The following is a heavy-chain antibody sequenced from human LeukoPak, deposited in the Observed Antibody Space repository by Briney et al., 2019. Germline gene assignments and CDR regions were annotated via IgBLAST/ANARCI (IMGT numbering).Heavy chain of an antibody. D-gene: IGHD2-15*01. J-gene: IGHJ4*02. V-gene: IGHV3-7*01. CDR1: GFTFSSYW. CDR2: IKQDGSEK. Sequence: PGRSLRLSCAASGFTFSSYWMSWVRQAPGKGLEWVANIKQDGSEKYYVDSVKGRFTISRDNAKSSLYLQMNSLRAEDTAVYYCARAGFVVVVVAASRDYYFDYWGQGTLVTVSS. CDR3: ARAGFVVVVVAASRDYYFDY.